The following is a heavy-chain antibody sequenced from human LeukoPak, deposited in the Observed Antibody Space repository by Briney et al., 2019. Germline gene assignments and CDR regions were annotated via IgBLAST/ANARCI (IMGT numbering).Heavy chain of an antibody. CDR1: SGSISNYY. J-gene: IGHJ6*02. Sequence: SSETLSLTCTVSSGSISNYYWSWIRQPPGKGLEWIGYIYYSGSTNYNPSLKSRVTISVDTSKNQFSLNLSSVTAADTAMYYCARDRSPEGYYDSSHWDYYHGMDVWGQGTTVTVSS. CDR2: IYYSGST. D-gene: IGHD3-22*01. CDR3: ARDRSPEGYYDSSHWDYYHGMDV. V-gene: IGHV4-59*01.